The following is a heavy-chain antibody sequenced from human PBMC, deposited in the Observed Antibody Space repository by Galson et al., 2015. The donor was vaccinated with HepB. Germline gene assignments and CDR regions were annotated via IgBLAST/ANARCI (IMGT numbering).Heavy chain of an antibody. CDR1: GFTFSSDA. V-gene: IGHV3-23*01. CDR2: ISGSGGST. CDR3: AKLEMGGMIVASTCFDY. Sequence: SLRHSCAASGFTFSSDAMSWVRQAPGKGLEWVSAISGSGGSTYYADSVKGRFTISRDNSKNTLYLQMNSLRAEDTAVYYCAKLEMGGMIVASTCFDYWGQGTLVTVSS. J-gene: IGHJ4*02. D-gene: IGHD3-22*01.